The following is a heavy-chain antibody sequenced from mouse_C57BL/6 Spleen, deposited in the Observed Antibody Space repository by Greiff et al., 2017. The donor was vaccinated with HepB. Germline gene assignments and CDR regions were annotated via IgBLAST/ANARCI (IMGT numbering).Heavy chain of an antibody. J-gene: IGHJ1*03. CDR1: GYAFTNYL. V-gene: IGHV1-54*01. CDR2: INPGSGGT. Sequence: QVQLQQSGAELVRPGTSVKVSCKASGYAFTNYLIEWVKQRPGQGLEWIGVINPGSGGTNYNEKFKGKATLTADKSSSTAYMQLSSLTSEDSAVYFCARFLYGRYWYFDVWGTGTTVTVSS. D-gene: IGHD1-1*02. CDR3: ARFLYGRYWYFDV.